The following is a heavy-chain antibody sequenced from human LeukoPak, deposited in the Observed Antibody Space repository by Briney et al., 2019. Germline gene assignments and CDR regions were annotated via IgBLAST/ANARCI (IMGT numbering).Heavy chain of an antibody. CDR2: IYYSGSI. Sequence: PSETLSLTCTVSGGSISSYYWSWIRQPPGKGLEWIGYIYYSGSINYNPSLKSRVTISVDTSKSQFSLKLSSVTAADTAVYYCARDSGTTGEVKFDPWGQGTLVTVSS. D-gene: IGHD3-10*01. J-gene: IGHJ5*02. V-gene: IGHV4-59*01. CDR1: GGSISSYY. CDR3: ARDSGTTGEVKFDP.